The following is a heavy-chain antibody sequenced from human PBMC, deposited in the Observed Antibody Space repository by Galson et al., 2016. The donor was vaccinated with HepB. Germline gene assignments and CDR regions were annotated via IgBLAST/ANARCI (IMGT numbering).Heavy chain of an antibody. Sequence: SVKVSCKASGYTFTSYDINWVRQATGQGLEWVGWMNPNSAKTGYAQKFQGRVTMTRNTSIRTAYLELSGLRSEDTAVYYCARRVPATDAFDIWGQGTMVVVSS. CDR2: MNPNSAKT. CDR1: GYTFTSYD. V-gene: IGHV1-8*01. J-gene: IGHJ3*02. CDR3: ARRVPATDAFDI.